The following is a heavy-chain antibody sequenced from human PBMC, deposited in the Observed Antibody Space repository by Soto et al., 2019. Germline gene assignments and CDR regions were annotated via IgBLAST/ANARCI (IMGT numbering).Heavy chain of an antibody. CDR2: INHSGIT. V-gene: IGHV4-34*10. CDR3: VRDGTKTLRDWFDP. CDR1: GGSFSGYF. D-gene: IGHD1-1*01. Sequence: SETLSLTCTVSGGSFSGYFWTWIRQPPGKGLEWLAEINHSGITNYNPSVESRVMMSVDTSKKQFSLKLRSVTAADTAVYYCVRDGTKTLRDWFDPWGQGISVTVSS. J-gene: IGHJ5*02.